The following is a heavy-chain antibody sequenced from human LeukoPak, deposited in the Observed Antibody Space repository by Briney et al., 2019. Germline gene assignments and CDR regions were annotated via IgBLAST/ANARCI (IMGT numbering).Heavy chain of an antibody. CDR1: RFTFNTYW. D-gene: IGHD1-26*01. J-gene: IGHJ4*02. Sequence: GGSLRLSCAASRFTFNTYWMTWVRQAPGKGLEWVSIIYSGGSTFYADSVKGRFTISRDNAKNSLYLQMNSLRAEDTAVYYCARESSVVGRNIDYWGQGTLVTVSS. V-gene: IGHV3-66*01. CDR2: IYSGGST. CDR3: ARESSVVGRNIDY.